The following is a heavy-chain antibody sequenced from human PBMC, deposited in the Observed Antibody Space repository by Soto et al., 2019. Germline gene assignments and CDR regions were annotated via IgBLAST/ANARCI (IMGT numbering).Heavy chain of an antibody. J-gene: IGHJ4*02. Sequence: EVQLVESGGGLVQPGGSLRLSCAASGFTVSSNYMTWVRQAPGKGLERVSNIYSGGTTSYADSVKGRFTISRDNSKNTLFLQMNSLRDDDTAVYYCASGASGNYRWGQGTLSPFPQ. D-gene: IGHD3-10*01. CDR2: IYSGGTT. CDR1: GFTVSSNY. CDR3: ASGASGNYR. V-gene: IGHV3-66*01.